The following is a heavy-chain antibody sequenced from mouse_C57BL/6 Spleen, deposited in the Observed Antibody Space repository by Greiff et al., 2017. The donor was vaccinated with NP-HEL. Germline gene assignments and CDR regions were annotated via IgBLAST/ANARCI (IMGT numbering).Heavy chain of an antibody. J-gene: IGHJ2*01. CDR3: ARHHSNYPYYFDY. D-gene: IGHD2-5*01. CDR2: ISYDGSN. Sequence: EVKLVESGPGLVKPSQSLSLTCSVTGYSITSGYYWNWIRQFPGNKLEWMGYISYDGSNNYNPSLKNRISLTRDTSKNQFCLKLNSVTTEDTATYYCARHHSNYPYYFDYWGQGTTLTVSS. CDR1: GYSITSGYY. V-gene: IGHV3-6*01.